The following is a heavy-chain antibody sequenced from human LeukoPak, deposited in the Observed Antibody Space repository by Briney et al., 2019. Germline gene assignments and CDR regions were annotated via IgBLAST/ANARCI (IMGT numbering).Heavy chain of an antibody. D-gene: IGHD3-22*01. CDR1: GYTFTGYY. CDR2: INPNSGGT. J-gene: IGHJ4*02. Sequence: GASVKVSCKASGYTFTGYYMHWVRQAPGQGLEWMGWINPNSGGTNYAQKFQGRVTMTRDTSTSTVYMELSSLRSEDTAVYYCARGPDSSGYYVYWGQGTLDTVSS. CDR3: ARGPDSSGYYVY. V-gene: IGHV1-2*02.